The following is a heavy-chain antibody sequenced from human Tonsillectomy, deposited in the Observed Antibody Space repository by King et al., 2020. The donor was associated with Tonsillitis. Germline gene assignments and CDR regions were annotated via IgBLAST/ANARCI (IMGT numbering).Heavy chain of an antibody. CDR2: IYYTGST. CDR3: AREGAPYYESSAGWFDP. CDR1: GGSIINTYY. J-gene: IGHJ5*02. V-gene: IGHV4-59*12. D-gene: IGHD3-22*01. Sequence: VQLQESGPGLVKPSETLSLTCTVSGGSIINTYYWTWIRQPPGKGLEWIGYIYYTGSTNYNPSLKSRVTISVDTSKNQFSLKLSSVTAADTAVYYCAREGAPYYESSAGWFDPWGQGTLVTVSS.